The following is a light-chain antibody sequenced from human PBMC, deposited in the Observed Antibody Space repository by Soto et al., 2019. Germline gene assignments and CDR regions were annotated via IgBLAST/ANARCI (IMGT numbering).Light chain of an antibody. J-gene: IGLJ1*01. V-gene: IGLV2-14*01. CDR3: SSYTSSSTFYV. CDR2: EVS. Sequence: HSVLTQPAYVSGSPGQSMTISCGCTSSDVGGYNYVSWYQQHPGKAPKLMIYEVSNRPSGVSNRFSGSKSGNTASPTISGLQAEDEADYYCSSYTSSSTFYVFGTGTKVTVL. CDR1: SSDVGGYNY.